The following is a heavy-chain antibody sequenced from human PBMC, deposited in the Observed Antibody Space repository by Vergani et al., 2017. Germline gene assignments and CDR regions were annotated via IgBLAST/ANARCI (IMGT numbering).Heavy chain of an antibody. J-gene: IGHJ6*03. Sequence: QVQLQESGPGLVKPSQTLSLTCTFSGGSISSGDYYLSWIRHPPGKGLEWIGYIYYSGSTYYNPSLKSRVTIAVDPSKNQFSLKLSSVTAADTAVYYCARREYSSSYDYYYYYMDVWGKGTTVTVSS. D-gene: IGHD6-6*01. CDR2: IYYSGST. V-gene: IGHV4-30-4*01. CDR1: GGSISSGDYY. CDR3: ARREYSSSYDYYYYYMDV.